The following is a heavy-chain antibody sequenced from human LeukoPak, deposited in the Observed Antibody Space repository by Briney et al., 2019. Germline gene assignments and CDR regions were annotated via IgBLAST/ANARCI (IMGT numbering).Heavy chain of an antibody. V-gene: IGHV4-39*01. CDR2: IYYSGST. CDR1: GGSISSSSYY. J-gene: IGHJ4*02. D-gene: IGHD5-18*01. CDR3: ARPGYSYGYGY. Sequence: SETLSLTCTVSGGSISSSSYYWGWIRQPPGKGLEWIGSIYYSGSTYYNPSLKSRVTISVDTSKNQFSLKLSSVTAADTAVYYRARPGYSYGYGYWGQGTLVTVCS.